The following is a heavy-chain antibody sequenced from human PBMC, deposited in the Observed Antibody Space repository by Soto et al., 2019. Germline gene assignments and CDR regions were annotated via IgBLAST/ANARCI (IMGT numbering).Heavy chain of an antibody. CDR1: GFTVSSYG. CDR2: ISYEGRKK. CDR3: AKEVDYPYYFDY. Sequence: QVQLVESGGGVVHPGRSLRLSCAASGFTVSSYGMHWVRQAPGKGLEGAAVISYEGRKKFYADSVEGRFTISRDNSKNTLYRQMNSVRAEDTAVYYCAKEVDYPYYFDYWGQGTLVTVSS. J-gene: IGHJ4*02. V-gene: IGHV3-30*18. D-gene: IGHD5-12*01.